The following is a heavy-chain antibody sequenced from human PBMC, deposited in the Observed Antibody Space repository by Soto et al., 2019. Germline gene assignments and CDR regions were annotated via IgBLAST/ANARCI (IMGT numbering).Heavy chain of an antibody. CDR1: GYTFTSYD. CDR2: MNPNSGNT. Sequence: ASVKVSCKASGYTFTSYDINWVRQATGQGLEWMGWMNPNSGNTGYAQKFQGRVTMTRNTSISTAYMELSSLRSEDTAVYYCAREPYYDFWSGYPRGMDVWGQGTTVTVS. V-gene: IGHV1-8*01. J-gene: IGHJ6*02. CDR3: AREPYYDFWSGYPRGMDV. D-gene: IGHD3-3*01.